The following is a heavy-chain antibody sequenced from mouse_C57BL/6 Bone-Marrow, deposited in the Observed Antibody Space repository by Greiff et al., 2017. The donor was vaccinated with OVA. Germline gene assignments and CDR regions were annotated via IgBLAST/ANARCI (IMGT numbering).Heavy chain of an antibody. CDR3: AFYYGSSYRYFDV. CDR1: GYSFTDYN. CDR2: INPNYGTT. V-gene: IGHV1-39*01. Sequence: EVQLQQSGPELVKPGASVKISCKASGYSFTDYNMNWVKQSNGKSLEWIGVINPNYGTTSYNQKFRGKATLTVDQSSSPAYMQLNSLTSEDSAVYYCAFYYGSSYRYFDVWGTGTTVTVSS. J-gene: IGHJ1*03. D-gene: IGHD1-1*01.